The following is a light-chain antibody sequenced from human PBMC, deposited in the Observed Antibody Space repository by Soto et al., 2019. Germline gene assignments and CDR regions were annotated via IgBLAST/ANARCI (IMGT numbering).Light chain of an antibody. CDR2: EVS. CDR1: SSDLGGYNF. CDR3: SSYTSSSTVV. J-gene: IGLJ2*01. V-gene: IGLV2-14*01. Sequence: QSALTQPRSVSGSPGQSVTISCTGTSSDLGGYNFVSWYQQHPGKAPKLMIYEVSNRPSGVSNRFSGSKSGNTASLTISGLQAEDEADYYCSSYTSSSTVVFGGGTKLTVL.